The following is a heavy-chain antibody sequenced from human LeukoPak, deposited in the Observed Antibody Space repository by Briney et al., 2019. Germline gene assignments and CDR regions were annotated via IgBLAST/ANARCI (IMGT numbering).Heavy chain of an antibody. J-gene: IGHJ6*02. V-gene: IGHV1-69*13. CDR1: GYTFTNYG. Sequence: SVKVSCKTSGYTFTNYGISWVRQAPGQGLEWMGGIIPIFGTTKYSQKFQGRVTITAAESTGTAFMDVNSLTSDDTAVYYCASEYCGIANCQWGDYYYYGMDGWGQGTTVTVSS. CDR2: IIPIFGTT. CDR3: ASEYCGIANCQWGDYYYYGMDG. D-gene: IGHD2-21*01.